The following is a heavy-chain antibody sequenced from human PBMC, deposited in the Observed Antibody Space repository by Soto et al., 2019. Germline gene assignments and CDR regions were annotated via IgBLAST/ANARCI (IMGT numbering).Heavy chain of an antibody. D-gene: IGHD6-19*01. V-gene: IGHV6-1*01. J-gene: IGHJ4*02. CDR1: GDTVSINSAT. CDR2: TYYKPQWYS. CDR3: ARHEQREAEPFDY. Sequence: SQTLSLSCAISGDTVSINSATWSWIRQSPSRGLEWPGRTYYKPQWYSDYALSVKNRITINPDTTKNQFSLHLNSVTPEDTAVYYCARHEQREAEPFDYGGQGTLVTVYS.